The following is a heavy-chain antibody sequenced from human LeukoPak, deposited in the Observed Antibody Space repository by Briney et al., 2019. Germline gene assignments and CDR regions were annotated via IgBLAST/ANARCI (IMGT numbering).Heavy chain of an antibody. CDR1: GDSISSTSTA. J-gene: IGHJ5*02. Sequence: SQTHSLTCAISGDSISSTSTAWHWIRQSPSRGLEWLGRTYYRSKWYTDYAESVKSRLVINPDTSKNEFSLQMTSVTSSDTAIYFCARGPKTGWFDHWGQGTLVTVSS. CDR2: TYYRSKWYT. CDR3: ARGPKTGWFDH. V-gene: IGHV6-1*01. D-gene: IGHD3-9*01.